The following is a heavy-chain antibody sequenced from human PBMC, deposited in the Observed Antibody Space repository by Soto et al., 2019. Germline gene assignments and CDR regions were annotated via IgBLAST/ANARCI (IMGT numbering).Heavy chain of an antibody. V-gene: IGHV3-66*01. CDR3: ARAPLRLWQWAYMDV. Sequence: GSLRLSCAASGFTVSSNYMSWVRQAPGKGLEWVSVIYSGGSTYYADSVKGRFTISADKSISTAYLQWSALKASDTGIYYCARAPLRLWQWAYMDVWGKGTTVTVSS. J-gene: IGHJ6*04. D-gene: IGHD3-3*01. CDR1: GFTVSSNY. CDR2: IYSGGST.